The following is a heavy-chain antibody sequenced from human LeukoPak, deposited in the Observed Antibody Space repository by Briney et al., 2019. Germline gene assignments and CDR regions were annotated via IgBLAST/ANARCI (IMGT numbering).Heavy chain of an antibody. CDR1: GGSISSYY. Sequence: SETLSLTCSVSGGSISSYYWNWIRQPPGKGLEWIGYIYFSGSTNYNPSLKSRVTISVDTSKKQFSLKLNSVTAADTAVYYCAARPYYYGSGSYNYWGQGTLVTVSS. CDR2: IYFSGST. V-gene: IGHV4-59*01. J-gene: IGHJ4*02. D-gene: IGHD3-10*01. CDR3: AARPYYYGSGSYNY.